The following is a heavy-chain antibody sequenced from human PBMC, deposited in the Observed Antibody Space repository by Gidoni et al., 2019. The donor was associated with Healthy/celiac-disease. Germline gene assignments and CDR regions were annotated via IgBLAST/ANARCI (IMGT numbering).Heavy chain of an antibody. D-gene: IGHD6-13*01. V-gene: IGHV3-23*01. Sequence: LQLLVSGGGLVQPGVSLSLSCAACCFTFGSYAMSWVRKGPGNGLEWISAISGSSGSTYYTDSVKGRFTISRDNSKNTLYLQMNSLRAGDTAVYYCAKYNRIAAAGSFDYWGQGTLVTVSS. CDR1: CFTFGSYA. CDR3: AKYNRIAAAGSFDY. J-gene: IGHJ4*02. CDR2: ISGSSGST.